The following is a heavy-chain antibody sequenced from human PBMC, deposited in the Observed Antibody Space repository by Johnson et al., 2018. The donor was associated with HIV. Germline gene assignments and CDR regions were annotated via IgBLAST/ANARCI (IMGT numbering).Heavy chain of an antibody. Sequence: VQLVESGGGLVQPGRSLRLSCAASGFTFDDYAMHWVRQAPGKGLEWVSGISWNSGSIGYADSVKGRFTISRDNAKNSLYLQMNSLRAEDTAVYYCAKDERAAAGTRGLDAFDIWGQGTMVTVSS. CDR3: AKDERAAAGTRGLDAFDI. CDR1: GFTFDDYA. V-gene: IGHV3-9*01. D-gene: IGHD6-13*01. J-gene: IGHJ3*02. CDR2: ISWNSGSI.